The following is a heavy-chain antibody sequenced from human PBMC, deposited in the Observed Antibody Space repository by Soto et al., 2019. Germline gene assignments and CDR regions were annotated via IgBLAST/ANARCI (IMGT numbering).Heavy chain of an antibody. CDR2: ISYDGSNK. Sequence: QVQLVESGGGVVQPGRSLRLSCAASGFTFSSYAMHWVRQAPGKGLEWVAVISYDGSNKYYADSVKGRFTISRDNSKNTLYLQMNSLRAEDTAVYYCAREDIEVRGVIITAYYYYGMDVWGQGTTVTVSS. CDR1: GFTFSSYA. D-gene: IGHD3-10*01. CDR3: AREDIEVRGVIITAYYYYGMDV. V-gene: IGHV3-30-3*01. J-gene: IGHJ6*02.